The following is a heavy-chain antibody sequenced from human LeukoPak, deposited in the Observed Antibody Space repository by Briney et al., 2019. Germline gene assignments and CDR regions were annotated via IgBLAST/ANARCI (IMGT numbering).Heavy chain of an antibody. D-gene: IGHD2-15*01. CDR3: ARGEYCSGGSCYSYYYYMDV. Sequence: SETLSLTCTVSGGAISNYYWSWIRQPPGKGLEWIGYIYYSGSTNYNPSLKSRVTISVDTSKNQFSLKLSSVTAADTAVYYCARGEYCSGGSCYSYYYYMDVWGKGTTVTISS. J-gene: IGHJ6*03. CDR1: GGAISNYY. V-gene: IGHV4-59*01. CDR2: IYYSGST.